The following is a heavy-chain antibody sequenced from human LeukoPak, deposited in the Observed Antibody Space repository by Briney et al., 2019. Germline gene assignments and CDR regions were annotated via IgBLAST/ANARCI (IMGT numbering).Heavy chain of an antibody. D-gene: IGHD4-17*01. Sequence: GGSLRLSCAASGFTFSSYVMSWVRQAPGKGLEWVSAISGSAGSTYYADSVKGRFTISRDNSKNTLYLQMNSLRAEDTAVYYCAKVFYGDYDYYYYGMDVWGQGTTVTVSS. V-gene: IGHV3-23*01. J-gene: IGHJ6*02. CDR3: AKVFYGDYDYYYYGMDV. CDR2: ISGSAGST. CDR1: GFTFSSYV.